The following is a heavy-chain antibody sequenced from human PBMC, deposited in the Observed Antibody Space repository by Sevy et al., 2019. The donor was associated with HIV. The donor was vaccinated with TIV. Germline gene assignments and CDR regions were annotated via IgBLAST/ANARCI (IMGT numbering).Heavy chain of an antibody. CDR2: INHSGST. CDR1: GGSFSGYY. D-gene: IGHD2-8*02. CDR3: ARDRTGSLGPFAY. Sequence: SETLSLTCAVYGGSFSGYYWNWIRQPPGKGLEWIGEINHSGSTKYNPSLKSRVTISIDTSKNQFYLKLSSVTAADTAVYYCARDRTGSLGPFAYWGQGTLVSASS. V-gene: IGHV4-34*01. J-gene: IGHJ4*02.